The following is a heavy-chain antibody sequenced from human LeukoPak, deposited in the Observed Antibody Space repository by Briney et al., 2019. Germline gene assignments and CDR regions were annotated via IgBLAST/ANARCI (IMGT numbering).Heavy chain of an antibody. CDR3: VRDGGGTTPYDS. CDR2: ISPDGRNI. V-gene: IGHV3-74*01. J-gene: IGHJ4*02. Sequence: GGSLRLSCVTSGFTFGDRTMNWVRQTPGKGPVWVSHISPDGRNIAYADSVKGRFTISRDSAKNTLYLQMNSLRVGDTAVYYCVRDGGGTTPYDSWGQGTLVTVSS. D-gene: IGHD1-7*01. CDR1: GFTFGDRT.